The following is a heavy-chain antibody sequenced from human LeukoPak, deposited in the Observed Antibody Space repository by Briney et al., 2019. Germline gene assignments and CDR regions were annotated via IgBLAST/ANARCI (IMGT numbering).Heavy chain of an antibody. CDR1: GGSFSGHY. V-gene: IGHV4-34*01. CDR3: ASTDYYESSGARDS. D-gene: IGHD3-22*01. J-gene: IGHJ5*01. Sequence: SETLSLTCAVSGGSFSGHYWSWIRQPPGKGLGWIGEISHSGSTNYNPSLKSRVTISIDTSKKQFSLKLSSVTAADTAVYYCASTDYYESSGARDSWGQGTLVTVSS. CDR2: ISHSGST.